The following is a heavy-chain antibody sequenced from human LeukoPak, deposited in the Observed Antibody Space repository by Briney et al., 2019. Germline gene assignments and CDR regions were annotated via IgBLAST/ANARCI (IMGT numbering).Heavy chain of an antibody. CDR1: GYSISSGYF. CDR3: ARRRGLPGAIDY. CDR2: IYHSGST. D-gene: IGHD7-27*01. V-gene: IGHV4-38-2*01. J-gene: IGHJ4*02. Sequence: SETLSLTCAVSGYSISSGYFWAWIRQPPGKGLEWIGSIYHSGSTSYNPSLKSRVTISVDTSKNQLSLKLSSVTAADTAVYYCARRRGLPGAIDYWGQGTLVTVFS.